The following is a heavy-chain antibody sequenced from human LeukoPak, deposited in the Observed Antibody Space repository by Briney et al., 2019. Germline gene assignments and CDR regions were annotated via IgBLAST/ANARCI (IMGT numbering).Heavy chain of an antibody. CDR3: ARDQYISSFRYYGMDV. D-gene: IGHD6-13*01. CDR1: GGSVSSGSYY. Sequence: PSETLSLTCTVSGGSVSSGSYYWSWIRQPPGKGLEWIGHIYYSGSTNYNPSLKSRVTISVDTSKNQFSLKLSSVTAADTAVYYCARDQYISSFRYYGMDVWGQGTTVTVSS. V-gene: IGHV4-61*01. J-gene: IGHJ6*02. CDR2: IYYSGST.